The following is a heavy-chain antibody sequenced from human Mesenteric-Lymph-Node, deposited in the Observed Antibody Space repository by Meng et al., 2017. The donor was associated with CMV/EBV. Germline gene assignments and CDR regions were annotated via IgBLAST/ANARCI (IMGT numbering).Heavy chain of an antibody. Sequence: SETLSLTCTVSGGSINYYYGSWIRQRPGKGQEWIGYIYHTGMSNYNPSYNPSLASRVTMSVDKPKKEFSLKLISVTAADTAVYYCARGGVTGDYDFWSGLDPWGQGILVTVSS. CDR3: ARGGVTGDYDFWSGLDP. CDR1: GGSINYYY. D-gene: IGHD3-3*01. V-gene: IGHV4-59*01. J-gene: IGHJ5*02. CDR2: IYHTGMS.